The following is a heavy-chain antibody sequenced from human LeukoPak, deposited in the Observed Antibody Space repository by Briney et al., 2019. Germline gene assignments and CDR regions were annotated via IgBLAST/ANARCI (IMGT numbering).Heavy chain of an antibody. D-gene: IGHD3-22*01. V-gene: IGHV4-39*01. Sequence: PSETLSLTCTVSGGSISSSSYYWGWIRQPPGKGLEWIGSIYYSGGTYYNPSLKSRVTISVDTSKNQFSLKLSSVAAADTAVYYCARRSYYYDSSGYNEKFDYWGQGTLVTVSS. CDR3: ARRSYYYDSSGYNEKFDY. CDR2: IYYSGGT. CDR1: GGSISSSSYY. J-gene: IGHJ4*02.